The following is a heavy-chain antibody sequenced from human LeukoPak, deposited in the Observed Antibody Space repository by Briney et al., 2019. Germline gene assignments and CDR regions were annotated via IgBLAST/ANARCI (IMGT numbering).Heavy chain of an antibody. CDR1: GGTFSSYA. CDR3: AREYCGGDCYPDY. V-gene: IGHV1-69*13. J-gene: IGHJ4*02. CDR2: IIPIFGTA. D-gene: IGHD2-21*01. Sequence: SVKVSCKASGGTFSSYAISWVRQAPGQGIEWLGGIIPIFGTANYAQKFQGRVTITADESTSTAYMELSSLRSEDTAVYYCAREYCGGDCYPDYWGQGTLVTVSS.